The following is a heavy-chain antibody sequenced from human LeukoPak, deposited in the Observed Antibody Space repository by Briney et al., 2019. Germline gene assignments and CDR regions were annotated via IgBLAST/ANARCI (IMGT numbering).Heavy chain of an antibody. CDR2: IIPIFGTA. CDR3: ASDWPQQVERRGEDYYYYMDV. D-gene: IGHD1-1*01. CDR1: GGTFSSYA. J-gene: IGHJ6*03. V-gene: IGHV1-69*06. Sequence: SVKASFKASGGTFSSYAISLVRQAPGQGLELMGGIIPIFGTATYAQKVQGRVRITASKSTTTAYLELSIRRSGDTAAYDYASDWPQQVERRGEDYYYYMDVWGKGTTVTVSS.